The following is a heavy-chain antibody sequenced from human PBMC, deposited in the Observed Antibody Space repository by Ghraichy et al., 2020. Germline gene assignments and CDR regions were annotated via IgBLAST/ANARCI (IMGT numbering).Heavy chain of an antibody. CDR3: ASTEGYYYYYYGMDV. CDR2: INHSGST. J-gene: IGHJ6*02. V-gene: IGHV4-34*01. CDR1: GGSFSGYY. Sequence: SETLSLTCAVYGGSFSGYYWSWIRQPPGKGLEWIGEINHSGSTNYNPSLKSRVTISVDTSKNQFSLKLSSVTAADTAVYYCASTEGYYYYYYGMDVWGQGTTVTVSS.